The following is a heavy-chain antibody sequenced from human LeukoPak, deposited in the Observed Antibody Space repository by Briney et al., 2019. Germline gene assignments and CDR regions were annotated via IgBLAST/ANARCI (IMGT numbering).Heavy chain of an antibody. CDR3: ARDAYKCDSSGCFHYFDY. CDR2: IYSGVTT. J-gene: IGHJ4*02. CDR1: GFTVSSNS. D-gene: IGHD3-22*01. Sequence: GGSLRLSCTVSGFTVSSNSMSWVRQAPGKGLEWVSVIYSGVTTYYADSVKGRFTISRDNSKNTLYLQMDSLRAEDTAVYHCARDAYKCDSSGCFHYFDYWGQGTLVTVSS. V-gene: IGHV3-66*01.